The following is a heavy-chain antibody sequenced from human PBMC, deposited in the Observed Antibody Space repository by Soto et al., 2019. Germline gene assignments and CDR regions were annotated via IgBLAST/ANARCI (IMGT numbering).Heavy chain of an antibody. CDR1: GYTFTSYG. J-gene: IGHJ5*02. CDR3: ARDPDIVVVVAKVTNWFDP. D-gene: IGHD2-15*01. CDR2: ISAYNGNT. V-gene: IGHV1-18*01. Sequence: ASVKVSCKASGYTFTSYGISWVRQAPGQGLEWMGWISAYNGNTNYAQKLQGRVTMTTDTSTSTAYMELRSLRSDDTAVYYCARDPDIVVVVAKVTNWFDPWGQGTLVTVSS.